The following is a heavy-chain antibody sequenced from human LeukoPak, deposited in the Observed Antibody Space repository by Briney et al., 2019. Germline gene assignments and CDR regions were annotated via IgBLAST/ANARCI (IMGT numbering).Heavy chain of an antibody. CDR1: GYTFTSYY. CDR3: ARGYCSNTACYKDFDY. J-gene: IGHJ4*02. CDR2: INSSGGST. Sequence: ASVKVSCKASGYTFTSYYLHWVRQAPGQGLEWMGIINSSGGSTNYAQKFQGRVTMTRDTSTTTAYMELSSLRSEDTAVYYCARGYCSNTACYKDFDYWGQGTLVTVSS. V-gene: IGHV1-46*01. D-gene: IGHD2-2*02.